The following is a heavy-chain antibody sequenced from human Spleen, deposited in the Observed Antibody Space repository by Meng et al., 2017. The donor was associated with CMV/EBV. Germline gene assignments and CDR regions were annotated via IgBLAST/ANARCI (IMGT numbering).Heavy chain of an antibody. Sequence: SETLSLTCAVYGGSFSGHYWNWIRQPPGKGLEWIGDITHSGSSHYNPSLKSRVAISVDTSKNQFSLKLSSVTAADTAVYYCARGELDGGFDYWGQGTLVTVSS. CDR1: GGSFSGHY. J-gene: IGHJ4*02. CDR2: ITHSGSS. CDR3: ARGELDGGFDY. D-gene: IGHD3-16*01. V-gene: IGHV4-34*01.